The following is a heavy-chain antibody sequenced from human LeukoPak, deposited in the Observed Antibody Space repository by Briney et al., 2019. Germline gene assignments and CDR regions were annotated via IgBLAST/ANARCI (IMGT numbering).Heavy chain of an antibody. CDR1: GFSFSSSS. Sequence: GSLRLSCGASGFSFSSSSMHWIRQAPGKGLEWVSSISSGATSIYYADSVKGRFTISRDNAKNSLYLQMNSLKAEDTAVYYCARRARDAFDIWGQGTMVTVSS. V-gene: IGHV3-21*01. J-gene: IGHJ3*02. CDR3: ARRARDAFDI. CDR2: ISSGATSI.